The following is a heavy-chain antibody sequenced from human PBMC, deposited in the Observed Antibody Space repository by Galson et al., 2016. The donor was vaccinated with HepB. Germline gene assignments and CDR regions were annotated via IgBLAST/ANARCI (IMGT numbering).Heavy chain of an antibody. CDR3: ATTTGRQWLALDY. CDR2: FDSENGET. CDR1: GYTLTEVS. D-gene: IGHD6-19*01. Sequence: SVKVSCKVSGYTLTEVSIHWVRQAPGKGLEWMGGFDSENGETIYAQKFQGRVTMTGDTSTDTAYMDLSSLRSEDTAVFYCATTTGRQWLALDYWGQGTLVTVSS. V-gene: IGHV1-24*01. J-gene: IGHJ4*02.